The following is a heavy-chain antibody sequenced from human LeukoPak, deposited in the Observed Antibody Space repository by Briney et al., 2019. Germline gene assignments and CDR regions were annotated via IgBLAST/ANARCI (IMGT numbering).Heavy chain of an antibody. CDR3: ASVFPYGDSLAFDI. CDR1: GFTFSSYS. Sequence: TTGGSLRLSCAASGFTFSSYSMNWVRQAPGKGLEWVSSISSSSSYIYYADSVKGRFTISRDNSKNTLYLQMNSLRAEDTAVYYCASVFPYGDSLAFDIWGQGTMVTVSS. J-gene: IGHJ3*02. D-gene: IGHD4-17*01. CDR2: ISSSSSYI. V-gene: IGHV3-21*01.